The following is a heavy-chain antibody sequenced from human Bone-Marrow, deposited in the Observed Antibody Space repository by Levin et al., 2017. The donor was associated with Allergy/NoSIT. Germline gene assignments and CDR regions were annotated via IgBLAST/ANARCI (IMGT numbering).Heavy chain of an antibody. V-gene: IGHV4-38-2*02. D-gene: IGHD3-22*01. J-gene: IGHJ4*02. Sequence: SETLSLTCTVSGSSISSGYYWGWIRQPPGKGLEWIGSIYHSGSTYYNPSLKSRVTISVDTSKNQFSLKLSSVTAADTAVYYCARDVKKHLNSSGYYYYFDYWGQGTLVTVSS. CDR3: ARDVKKHLNSSGYYYYFDY. CDR1: GSSISSGYY. CDR2: IYHSGST.